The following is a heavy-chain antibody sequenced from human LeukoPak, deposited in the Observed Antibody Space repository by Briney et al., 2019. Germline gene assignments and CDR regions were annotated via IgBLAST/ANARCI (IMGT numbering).Heavy chain of an antibody. Sequence: ASVKVSCKTSGYTSSRHGITWVRQAPGQGPEWMGWVSGYNGDTNYAKSVRGRVTMTTDTSTNTAYMELRSLRSDDTAVYYCAKDIHPGLDSGASCCFDYWGQGTPVTVSS. CDR3: AKDIHPGLDSGASCCFDY. CDR1: GYTSSRHG. D-gene: IGHD3-22*01. CDR2: VSGYNGDT. V-gene: IGHV1-18*01. J-gene: IGHJ4*02.